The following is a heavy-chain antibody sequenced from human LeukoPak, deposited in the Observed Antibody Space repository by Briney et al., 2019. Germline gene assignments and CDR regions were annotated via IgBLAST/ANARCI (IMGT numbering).Heavy chain of an antibody. CDR2: MNPNSGNT. J-gene: IGHJ4*02. CDR3: AREDDDAHFDY. Sequence: ASVKVSCKASDYTFTTYEINCVRQATGQGLEWMGWMNPNSGNTVYAQKFQGRVTMTRNTSISTAYMELRSLRSDDTAVYYCAREDDDAHFDYWGQGTLVTVSS. CDR1: DYTFTTYE. V-gene: IGHV1-8*01. D-gene: IGHD1-1*01.